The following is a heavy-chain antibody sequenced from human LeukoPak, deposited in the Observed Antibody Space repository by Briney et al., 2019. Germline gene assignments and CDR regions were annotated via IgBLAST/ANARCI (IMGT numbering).Heavy chain of an antibody. V-gene: IGHV3-9*01. CDR1: GFTFSSYS. J-gene: IGHJ4*02. CDR2: ISWNSGSI. Sequence: GGSLRLSCAASGFTFSSYSMNWVRQAPGKGLEWVSGISWNSGSIGYADSVKGRFTISRDNAKNSLYLQMNSLRAEDTALYYCAKEANLTYYYDSSGFCDWGQGTLVTVSS. D-gene: IGHD3-22*01. CDR3: AKEANLTYYYDSSGFCD.